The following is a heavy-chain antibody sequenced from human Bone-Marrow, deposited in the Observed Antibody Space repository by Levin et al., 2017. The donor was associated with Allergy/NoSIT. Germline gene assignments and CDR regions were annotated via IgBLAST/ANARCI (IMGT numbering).Heavy chain of an antibody. V-gene: IGHV3-23*01. CDR1: GFTFSSYA. J-gene: IGHJ2*01. CDR2: TSGSGATP. CDR3: ARETTYYFDTGGDLRAGWYFDL. Sequence: PGGSLRLSCEASGFTFSSYAMTWLRQTPGKGLEWVSSTSGSGATPYYADSVQGRFTISRDNANNSMYLQMNSLRAEDTAVYYCARETTYYFDTGGDLRAGWYFDLWGRGTLVTVSS. D-gene: IGHD3-22*01.